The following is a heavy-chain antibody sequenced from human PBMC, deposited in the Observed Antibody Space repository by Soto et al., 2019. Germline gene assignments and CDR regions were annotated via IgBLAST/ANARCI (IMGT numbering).Heavy chain of an antibody. D-gene: IGHD3-3*01. J-gene: IGHJ6*02. CDR2: ISAYNGNT. V-gene: IGHV1-18*01. CDR1: GYTFTSYG. CDR3: ARDLYYDFWSGYYILYYYYGMDV. Sequence: ASVKVSCKASGYTFTSYGISWVRQAPGQGLEWMGWISAYNGNTNYAQKLQGRVTMTTDTSTSTAYMELRSLRSDDTAVYYCARDLYYDFWSGYYILYYYYGMDVWGQGTTVTVSS.